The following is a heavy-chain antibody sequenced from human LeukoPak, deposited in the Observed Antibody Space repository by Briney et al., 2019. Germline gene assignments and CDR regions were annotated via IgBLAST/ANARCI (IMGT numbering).Heavy chain of an antibody. Sequence: SETLSLTCTVSGGSISSGGYYWGWIRPPRGKGLEWFGYIYRSGSTYYNPSLKSRVTISVDRSKNQFSLKLSSVTAADTAVYYCARGTSITFGGEYYFDYWGQGTLVTVSS. CDR1: GGSISSGGYY. J-gene: IGHJ4*02. V-gene: IGHV4-30-2*01. D-gene: IGHD3-16*01. CDR2: IYRSGST. CDR3: ARGTSITFGGEYYFDY.